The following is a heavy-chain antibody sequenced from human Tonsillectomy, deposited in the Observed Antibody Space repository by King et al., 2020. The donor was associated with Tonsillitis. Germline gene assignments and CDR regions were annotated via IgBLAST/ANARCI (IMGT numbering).Heavy chain of an antibody. CDR1: GFTFTTYA. CDR2: ISYDGSNN. J-gene: IGHJ6*03. CDR3: ARAGFCDSTSCYRYYYYMDV. V-gene: IGHV3-30-3*01. Sequence: VQLVESGGGVVQPGRPLRLSCAASGFTFTTYAMHWVRQAPGKGLEWVAFISYDGSNNSYTDSVKGRYTISRDNPKNTLYLQMKSLSAEDTAVYYCARAGFCDSTSCYRYYYYMDVWGKGTTVTVSS. D-gene: IGHD2-2*01.